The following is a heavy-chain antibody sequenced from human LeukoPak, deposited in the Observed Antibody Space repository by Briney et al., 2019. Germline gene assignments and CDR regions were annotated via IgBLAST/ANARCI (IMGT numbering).Heavy chain of an antibody. D-gene: IGHD2-8*01. CDR2: ISYDGSNK. CDR3: ARDNGDAFDI. J-gene: IGHJ3*02. V-gene: IGHV3-30*14. Sequence: GGSLRLSCAASGFTFSSYAMHWARQAPGKGLEWVAVISYDGSNKYYADSVKGRFTISRENAKNSLYLQMNSLRAGDTAVYYCARDNGDAFDIWGQGTMVTVSS. CDR1: GFTFSSYA.